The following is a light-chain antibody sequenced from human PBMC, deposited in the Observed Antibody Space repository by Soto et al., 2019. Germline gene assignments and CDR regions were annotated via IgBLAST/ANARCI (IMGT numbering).Light chain of an antibody. J-gene: IGKJ2*01. CDR1: QSISSN. Sequence: EIVMTQSPATLSVSPGERATLSCRASQSISSNLAWYQQKPGQAPGLLIYGESTRAPVFPARFSGSRSGTEFTLTISRLQSEYFAVYYCQQYNNWPYTFGQGTKLEIK. CDR3: QQYNNWPYT. CDR2: GES. V-gene: IGKV3-15*01.